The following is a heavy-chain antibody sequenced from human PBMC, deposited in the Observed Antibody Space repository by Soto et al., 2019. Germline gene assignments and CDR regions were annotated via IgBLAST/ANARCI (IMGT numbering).Heavy chain of an antibody. CDR2: IIPILGIA. CDR1: GGTFSSYT. CDR3: AGGGYGSGRSAVDY. V-gene: IGHV1-69*02. D-gene: IGHD3-10*01. Sequence: QVQLVQSGAEVKKPGSSVKVSCKASGGTFSSYTISWVRQAPGQGLEWMGRIIPILGIANYAQKFQGRVTITADKSTSTAYKELSRLRSEDTAVYYCAGGGYGSGRSAVDYWGQGTLVTVSS. J-gene: IGHJ4*02.